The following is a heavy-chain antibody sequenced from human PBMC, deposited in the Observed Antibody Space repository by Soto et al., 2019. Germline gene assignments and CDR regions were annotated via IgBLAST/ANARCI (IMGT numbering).Heavy chain of an antibody. J-gene: IGHJ4*02. CDR1: GYTFTSYG. D-gene: IGHD2-21*02. CDR3: ARVHPIVVVTAPLTTLDY. Sequence: ASVKVSCKASGYTFTSYGISWVRQAPGQGLEWMGWISAYNGNTNYAQKLQGRVTMTTDTSTSTAYMELRSLRSDDTAVYYCARVHPIVVVTAPLTTLDYWGQGTLVTVSS. V-gene: IGHV1-18*01. CDR2: ISAYNGNT.